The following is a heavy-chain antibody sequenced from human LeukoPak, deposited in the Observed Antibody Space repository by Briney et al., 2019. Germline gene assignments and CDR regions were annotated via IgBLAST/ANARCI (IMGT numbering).Heavy chain of an antibody. Sequence: PSDTLSLTCTASGGSISSYYCSWIRQPPGKGLEWMGYIYYSGGTNYNPSLNSRVTISVDTSKIPRSLKLSSVTAADTALYYCARDSPIIRAESGSSPPYSYYGMDVWGQGTTVTASS. CDR1: GGSISSYY. CDR3: ARDSPIIRAESGSSPPYSYYGMDV. V-gene: IGHV4-59*01. D-gene: IGHD1-26*01. J-gene: IGHJ6*02. CDR2: IYYSGGT.